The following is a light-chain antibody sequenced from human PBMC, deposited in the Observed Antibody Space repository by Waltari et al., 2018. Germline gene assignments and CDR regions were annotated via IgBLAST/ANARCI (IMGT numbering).Light chain of an antibody. CDR2: DVS. Sequence: QSALTQPASVSGSPGQSITISCTGTRSDVGGYNYVSWYQQHPGKAPKLRIYDVSKRPSGVSNRFSGSKSGNTASLTISGLQAEDEADYYCSSYTSSSTPWVFGGGTKLTVL. CDR3: SSYTSSSTPWV. CDR1: RSDVGGYNY. J-gene: IGLJ3*02. V-gene: IGLV2-14*01.